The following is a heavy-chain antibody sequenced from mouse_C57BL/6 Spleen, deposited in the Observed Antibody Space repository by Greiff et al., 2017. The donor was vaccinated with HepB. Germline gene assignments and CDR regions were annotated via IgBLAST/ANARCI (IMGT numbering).Heavy chain of an antibody. CDR1: GYTFTSYW. V-gene: IGHV1-55*01. CDR3: ARPLYYYGSSYPYAMDY. CDR2: IYPGSGST. J-gene: IGHJ4*01. Sequence: QVQLQQPGAELVKPGASVKMSCKASGYTFTSYWITWVKQRPGQGLEWIGDIYPGSGSTNYNEKFKSKATLTVDTSSSTAYMQLSSLTSEDSAVYYCARPLYYYGSSYPYAMDYWGQGTSVTVSS. D-gene: IGHD1-1*01.